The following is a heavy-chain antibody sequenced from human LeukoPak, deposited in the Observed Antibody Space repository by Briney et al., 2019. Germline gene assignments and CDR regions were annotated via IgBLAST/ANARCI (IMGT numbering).Heavy chain of an antibody. CDR1: GGTFNSYA. Sequence: GSSVTVSCKASGGTFNSYAISWVRQAPGQGLEWMGRIIPILGIANYAQKFQGRVTITADKSTSTAYMELSSLRSEDTAVYYCARGHTTTYCSSTSCYYYYGMDVWGQGTTVTVSS. V-gene: IGHV1-69*04. CDR2: IIPILGIA. CDR3: ARGHTTTYCSSTSCYYYYGMDV. D-gene: IGHD2-2*01. J-gene: IGHJ6*02.